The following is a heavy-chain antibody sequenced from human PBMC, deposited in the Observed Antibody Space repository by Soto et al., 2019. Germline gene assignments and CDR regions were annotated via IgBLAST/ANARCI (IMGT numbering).Heavy chain of an antibody. CDR3: TTRTWLESFDP. CDR1: GFIFSSYW. V-gene: IGHV3-15*01. CDR2: IKSKTDGGTT. J-gene: IGHJ5*02. Sequence: GGSLRLSCAASGFIFSSYWMHWVRQAPGKGLVWVGRIKSKTDGGTTDYAAPVKGRFTISRDDSKNTLYLQMNSLKTEDTAVYYCTTRTWLESFDPWGQGTLVTVS. D-gene: IGHD6-19*01.